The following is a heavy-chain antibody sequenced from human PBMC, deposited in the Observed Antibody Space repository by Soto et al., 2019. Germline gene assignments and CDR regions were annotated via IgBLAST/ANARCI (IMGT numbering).Heavy chain of an antibody. CDR3: ANLPRGSSPYFDY. V-gene: IGHV3-30*18. Sequence: QVQLVESGGGVVQPGRSLRLSCAASGFTFSTYGIHWVRQAPGKGLEWVAVISYDGSNKYYADSVKGRFTISRDNSKNTLYLQMNSLRAEDTAVYYCANLPRGSSPYFDYWGQGTLVTVSS. D-gene: IGHD6-6*01. J-gene: IGHJ4*02. CDR1: GFTFSTYG. CDR2: ISYDGSNK.